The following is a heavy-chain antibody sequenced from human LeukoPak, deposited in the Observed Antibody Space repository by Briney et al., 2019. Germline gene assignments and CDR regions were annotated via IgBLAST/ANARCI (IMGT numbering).Heavy chain of an antibody. V-gene: IGHV4-34*01. CDR1: GGSFSGYY. CDR2: INHSGST. D-gene: IGHD2-15*01. Sequence: SETLSLTCAVYGGSFSGYYWSWIRQPPGKGLEWIGEINHSGSTNYNPSLKSRVTISVDTSKNEFSLKLSSVTAADTAVYYCARDSPPAYCSGGSCYFDYWGQGTLVTVSS. CDR3: ARDSPPAYCSGGSCYFDY. J-gene: IGHJ4*02.